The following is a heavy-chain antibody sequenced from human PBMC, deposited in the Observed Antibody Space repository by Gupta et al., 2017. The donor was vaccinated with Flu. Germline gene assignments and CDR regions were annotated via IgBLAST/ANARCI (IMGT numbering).Heavy chain of an antibody. CDR2: IGSGGNT. Sequence: EVHLVESGGGLVQPGGSLRLTCLISGFSLRDSHMNWIRQVPGKGPEWISYIGSGGNTDYADSVRGRFTISRDNARDSVFLQMNSLRDEDTALYYCARDLDWAFIFWGQGVLVTVSS. V-gene: IGHV3-69-1*01. J-gene: IGHJ4*02. D-gene: IGHD2-21*01. CDR1: GFSLRDSH. CDR3: ARDLDWAFIF.